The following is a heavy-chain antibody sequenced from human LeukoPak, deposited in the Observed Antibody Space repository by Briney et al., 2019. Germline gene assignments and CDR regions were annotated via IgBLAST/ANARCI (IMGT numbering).Heavy chain of an antibody. CDR1: GFTFSSYG. Sequence: GRSLRLSCAASGFTFSSYGMHWVRQAPGKGLEWVAVISYDGSNKYYADSVKGRFTISRDNAKNSLYLQMNSLRAEDTAVYYCARDPDGYNAKWGQGTLVTVSS. CDR2: ISYDGSNK. CDR3: ARDPDGYNAK. V-gene: IGHV3-30*03. J-gene: IGHJ4*02. D-gene: IGHD5-12*01.